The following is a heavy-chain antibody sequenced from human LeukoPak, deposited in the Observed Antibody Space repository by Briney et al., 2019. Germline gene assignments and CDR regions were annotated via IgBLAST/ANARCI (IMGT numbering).Heavy chain of an antibody. D-gene: IGHD2-15*01. Sequence: GESLKISCKGSGYSFNSYWIGWVRQTPGKGLEWMGIIYPGDSDTRYSPPFQGQVTISVDKSISTAYLQWSALKASDTAMYYCGRLTYCSGASCYLDYWGQGTLVTVPS. J-gene: IGHJ4*02. CDR1: GYSFNSYW. V-gene: IGHV5-51*01. CDR3: GRLTYCSGASCYLDY. CDR2: IYPGDSDT.